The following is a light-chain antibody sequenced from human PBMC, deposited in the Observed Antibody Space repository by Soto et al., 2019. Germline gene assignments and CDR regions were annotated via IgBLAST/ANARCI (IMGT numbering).Light chain of an antibody. CDR2: DAS. Sequence: DIQMSQSPSTLSASVGDRFTMACGPSQSISRWLAWYQQKPGKAPKLLIYDASTLQSGVPSRFSGSGSGTDFTLTISSLQPEDFATYYCQQSYSTPPWTFGQGTKV. V-gene: IGKV1-39*01. CDR3: QQSYSTPPWT. CDR1: QSISRW. J-gene: IGKJ1*01.